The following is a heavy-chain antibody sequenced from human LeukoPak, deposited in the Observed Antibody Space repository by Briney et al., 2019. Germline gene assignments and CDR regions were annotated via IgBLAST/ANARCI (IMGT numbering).Heavy chain of an antibody. Sequence: SETLSLTCTVSGGSISSSSYYWGWIRQPPGTGLEWIGSIYYSGSTYYNPSLKSRVTISVDTSKNQFSLKLSSVTAADTAVYYCARERLFYDFWSGYPHGAFDIWGQGTMVTVSS. CDR1: GGSISSSSYY. J-gene: IGHJ3*02. V-gene: IGHV4-39*07. CDR2: IYYSGST. CDR3: ARERLFYDFWSGYPHGAFDI. D-gene: IGHD3-3*01.